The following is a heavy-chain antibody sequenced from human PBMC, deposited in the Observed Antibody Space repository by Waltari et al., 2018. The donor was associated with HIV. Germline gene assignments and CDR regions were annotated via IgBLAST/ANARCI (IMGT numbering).Heavy chain of an antibody. CDR3: ARSITVAGTRGLGMDV. V-gene: IGHV3-21*05. CDR2: ISSGRNVM. CDR1: GSTFSTFS. D-gene: IGHD6-19*01. J-gene: IGHJ6*02. Sequence: EVQLVESGGGLVKSGESLRLSCAASGSTFSTFSFNWVRQAPGKGLEWVAYISSGRNVMYYADSVKGRFTSSRDNAKNSVYLQMNSLRAEDTAQYYGARSITVAGTRGLGMDVWGQGTTVTVSS.